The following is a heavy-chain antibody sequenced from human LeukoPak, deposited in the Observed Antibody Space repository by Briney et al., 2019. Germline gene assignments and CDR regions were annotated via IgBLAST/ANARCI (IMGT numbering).Heavy chain of an antibody. V-gene: IGHV3-74*01. D-gene: IGHD2-2*01. CDR3: ATGPYAAFEM. J-gene: IGHJ3*02. CDR2: VKDDGIST. Sequence: GGSLRLSCAASGFTFTKFWTHWVRQAPGRGLVWVSRVKDDGISTLYADSVKGRFTISRDNAKNTLYLQMNSLRADDTALYYCATGPYAAFEMWGQGTMVTVSS. CDR1: GFTFTKFW.